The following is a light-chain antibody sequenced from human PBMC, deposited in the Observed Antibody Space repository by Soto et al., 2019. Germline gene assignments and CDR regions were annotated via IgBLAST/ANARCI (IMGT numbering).Light chain of an antibody. CDR1: QSVSTN. CDR2: GAS. CDR3: QQYSDWPPTYT. J-gene: IGKJ2*01. V-gene: IGKV3-15*01. Sequence: EIVMTQSPATLSVSPGERATLSCRASQSVSTNLAWYQQKPGQAPRLLIYGASTRATGIQGRFSGSGAETEFTLDVSNLQSEDCAVYYCQQYSDWPPTYTFGQGTKLEIK.